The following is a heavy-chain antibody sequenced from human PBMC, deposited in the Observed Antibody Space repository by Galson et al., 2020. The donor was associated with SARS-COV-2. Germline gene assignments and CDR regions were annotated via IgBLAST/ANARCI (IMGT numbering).Heavy chain of an antibody. CDR2: ISWNSGSI. V-gene: IGHV3-9*01. Sequence: GGSLRLSCAASGFTFDDYAMHWVRQAPGKGLEWVSGISWNSGSIGYADSVKGRFTISRDNAKNSLYLQMNSLRAEDTALYYCAKDHGYGDGYNNPDYWGQGTLVTVSS. J-gene: IGHJ4*02. CDR3: AKDHGYGDGYNNPDY. D-gene: IGHD4-4*01. CDR1: GFTFDDYA.